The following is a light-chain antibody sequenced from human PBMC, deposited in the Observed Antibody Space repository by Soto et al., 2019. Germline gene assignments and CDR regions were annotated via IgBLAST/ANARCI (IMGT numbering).Light chain of an antibody. CDR1: SSDIGDYNY. CDR3: SSYPSTVNLVV. J-gene: IGLJ2*01. V-gene: IGLV2-14*03. Sequence: QSALTQPASVSASPGQSITISCTGTSSDIGDYNYVSWYQQRPGEAPKLILYEVENRPSGISDRFSGSKSGNTASLTISGLRTEDEADYYCSSYPSTVNLVVFGGGTTVTVL. CDR2: EVE.